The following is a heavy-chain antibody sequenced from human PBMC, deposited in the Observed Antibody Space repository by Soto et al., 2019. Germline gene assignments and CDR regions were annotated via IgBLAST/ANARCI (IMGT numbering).Heavy chain of an antibody. CDR3: ARDASDDGDPPHFDS. J-gene: IGHJ4*02. V-gene: IGHV1-69*01. CDR1: GGTFSSYS. CDR2: IIPIFNKA. D-gene: IGHD4-17*01. Sequence: QVQLVQSGAEVKEPGSSVKVSCKASGGTFSSYSFSWVRQAPGQGLEWMGGIIPIFNKANYAQKIQGRVTITADDSTRTAYMEPTSQRYDDTAVYYCARDASDDGDPPHFDSWGQGTLVTVSS.